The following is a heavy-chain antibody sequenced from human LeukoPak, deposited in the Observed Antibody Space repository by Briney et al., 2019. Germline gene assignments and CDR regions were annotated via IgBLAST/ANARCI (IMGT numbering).Heavy chain of an antibody. V-gene: IGHV4-30-4*01. Sequence: PGKGLEWIGYIYYSGSTYYNPSLKSRVTISVDTSKNQFSLKLSSVTAADTAVYYCARDQGSGYADYWGQGTLVTVSS. J-gene: IGHJ4*02. CDR3: ARDQGSGYADY. D-gene: IGHD5-18*01. CDR2: IYYSGST.